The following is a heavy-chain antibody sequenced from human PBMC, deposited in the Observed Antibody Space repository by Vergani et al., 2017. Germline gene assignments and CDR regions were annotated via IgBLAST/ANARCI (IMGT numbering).Heavy chain of an antibody. CDR3: AKGXVGADTRYYYMDV. Sequence: EVQLVESGGGLVQPGGSLRLSCAASGFTFSSYSMNWVRQAPGKGLEWVSGISGSGATSYYAESMKGRFAMSRDNSKNTVYVQMNNLKPEDTAVYYCAKGXVGADTRYYYMDVWGKGTTVTVSS. V-gene: IGHV3-23*04. CDR2: ISGSGATS. CDR1: GFTFSSYS. D-gene: IGHD1-26*01. J-gene: IGHJ6*03.